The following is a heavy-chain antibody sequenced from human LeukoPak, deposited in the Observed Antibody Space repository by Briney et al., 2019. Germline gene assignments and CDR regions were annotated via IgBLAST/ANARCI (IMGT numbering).Heavy chain of an antibody. CDR1: GGSVSSGSYY. J-gene: IGHJ4*02. D-gene: IGHD3-22*01. V-gene: IGHV4-61*01. CDR2: IYYSGST. Sequence: SETLSLTCTVSGGSVSSGSYYWSWIRQPPGKGLEWIGYIYYSGSTNYNPSLKSRVTISVDTSKNQFSLKLSSVTAADTAVYYCASVGYYESSGYYEYWGQGTLVTVSS. CDR3: ASVGYYESSGYYEY.